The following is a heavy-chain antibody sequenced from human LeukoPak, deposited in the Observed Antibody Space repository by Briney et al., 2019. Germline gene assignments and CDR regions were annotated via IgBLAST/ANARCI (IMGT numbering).Heavy chain of an antibody. CDR3: ARTFYYDSSTYPNWFDP. CDR2: ISSSSSTI. D-gene: IGHD3-22*01. V-gene: IGHV3-48*02. CDR1: GFTFSSCS. Sequence: GGPLGLSCAASGFTFSSCSMNWVRQAPGKGLEWVSYISSSSSTIYYADSVKGRFTISRDNAKNSLYLQMNSLTDEDTAVYYCARTFYYDSSTYPNWFDPWGKGTLVTVSS. J-gene: IGHJ5*02.